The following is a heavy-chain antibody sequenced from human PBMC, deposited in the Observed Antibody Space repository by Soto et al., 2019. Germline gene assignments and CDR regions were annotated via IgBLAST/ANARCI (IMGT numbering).Heavy chain of an antibody. CDR1: GYTFTSYD. Sequence: GASVKVSCKASGYTFTSYDINWVRQATGQGLEWMGWMNPNSGNTGYAQKFQGRVTMTRNTSISTAYMELSSLRSEDTAVYYCARGRRGRRRITIFGVVTENWFDPWGQGTLVTVSS. V-gene: IGHV1-8*01. J-gene: IGHJ5*02. D-gene: IGHD3-3*01. CDR3: ARGRRGRRRITIFGVVTENWFDP. CDR2: MNPNSGNT.